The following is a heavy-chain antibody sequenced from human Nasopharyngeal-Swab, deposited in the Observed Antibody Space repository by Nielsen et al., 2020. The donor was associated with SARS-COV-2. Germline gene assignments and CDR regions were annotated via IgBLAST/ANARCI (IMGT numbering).Heavy chain of an antibody. Sequence: IRQPPGKGLEWVSSISSSSSYIYYADSVKGRFTISRDNAKNSLYLQMNSLRAEDTAVYYCARAPSVRLNWFDPWGQGTLVTVS. D-gene: IGHD5-12*01. CDR3: ARAPSVRLNWFDP. J-gene: IGHJ5*02. CDR2: ISSSSSYI. V-gene: IGHV3-21*01.